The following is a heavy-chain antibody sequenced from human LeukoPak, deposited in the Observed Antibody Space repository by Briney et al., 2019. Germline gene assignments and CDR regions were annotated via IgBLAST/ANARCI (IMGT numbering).Heavy chain of an antibody. CDR2: ISYDGSKK. J-gene: IGHJ4*02. D-gene: IGHD5-12*01. V-gene: IGHV3-30*03. CDR1: GFTFSNYG. Sequence: GRSLRLSCAASGFTFSNYGMHWVRQAPGKGLEWVAVISYDGSKKYYADSVKGRFTISRDSSKNTLYLQMNSLRPEDTAVYYCARARPSMWIDYWGQGTPVTVSS. CDR3: ARARPSMWIDY.